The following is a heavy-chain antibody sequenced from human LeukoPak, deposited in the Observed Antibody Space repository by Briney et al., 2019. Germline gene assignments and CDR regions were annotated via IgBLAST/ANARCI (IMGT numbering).Heavy chain of an antibody. D-gene: IGHD6-19*01. CDR3: AREGYSSGWYEPYDY. CDR1: GFTFSSYW. J-gene: IGHJ4*02. CDR2: INSDGSST. Sequence: GGSLRLSCAASGFTFSSYWMHWVRQAPGKGLVWVSRINSDGSSTSYADSVKRRFTISRDNAKNTLYLQMNSLRAEDTAVYYCAREGYSSGWYEPYDYWGQGTLVTVSS. V-gene: IGHV3-74*01.